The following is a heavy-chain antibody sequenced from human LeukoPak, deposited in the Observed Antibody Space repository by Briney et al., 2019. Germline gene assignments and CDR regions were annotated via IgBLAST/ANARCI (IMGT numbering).Heavy chain of an antibody. CDR2: ISASGGST. CDR1: GFIFSSYA. CDR3: AKDVYSNFDY. J-gene: IGHJ4*02. Sequence: GGSLRLSCEASGFIFSSYAMSWVRQAPGKGLEWVSVISASGGSTHYADSVKGRFTISRDNSKNTLYLQMNSLRAEDTAVYYCAKDVYSNFDYWGQGTLVTVSS. D-gene: IGHD2-21*01. V-gene: IGHV3-23*01.